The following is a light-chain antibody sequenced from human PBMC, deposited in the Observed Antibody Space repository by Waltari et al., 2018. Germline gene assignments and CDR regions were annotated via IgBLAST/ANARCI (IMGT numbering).Light chain of an antibody. J-gene: IGKJ4*01. CDR1: QSVNSN. CDR2: GAS. V-gene: IGKV3-15*01. CDR3: QQYNYWPPLT. Sequence: EILMTQSPATLSVSPGESATLSCRASQSVNSNLAWYQQKPGQAPRLLISGASTRATGITARFSGTGSGTEFTLTITSLQSEDFATYYCQQYNYWPPLTFGGGTKVEI.